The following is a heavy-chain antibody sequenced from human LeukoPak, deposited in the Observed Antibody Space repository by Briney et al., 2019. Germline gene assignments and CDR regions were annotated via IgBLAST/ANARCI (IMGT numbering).Heavy chain of an antibody. D-gene: IGHD2-21*02. CDR1: GFTLSSYA. CDR2: ISGSGGST. Sequence: GGSLRLSCAASGFTLSSYAMSWVRQAPGKGLEWVSAISGSGGSTYYAGSVKGRFTISRDNSKNTLYLQMNCLRAEDTAVYYCAKGGDYGGWFDPWGQGTLVTVSS. CDR3: AKGGDYGGWFDP. V-gene: IGHV3-23*01. J-gene: IGHJ5*02.